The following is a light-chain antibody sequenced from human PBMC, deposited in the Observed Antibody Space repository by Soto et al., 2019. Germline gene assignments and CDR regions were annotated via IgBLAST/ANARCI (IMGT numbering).Light chain of an antibody. Sequence: ETVLTQSPGTVSLSPGERATLSCRTSQSVNSNYLAWYQQKPGQAPRLLIYSVFNRATGIPDRFSGSGSGTDFTLTISGLEPEDSAVYYCQHYDGSPRTFSQGTKLEIK. CDR1: QSVNSNY. J-gene: IGKJ2*01. CDR3: QHYDGSPRT. CDR2: SVF. V-gene: IGKV3-20*01.